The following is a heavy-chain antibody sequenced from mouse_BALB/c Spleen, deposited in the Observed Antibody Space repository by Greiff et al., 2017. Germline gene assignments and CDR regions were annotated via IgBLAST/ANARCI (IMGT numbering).Heavy chain of an antibody. Sequence: DVQLVESGGGLVKPGGSLKLSCAASGFTFSDYYMYWVRQTPEKRLEWVATISDGGSYTYYPDSVKGRFTISRDNAKNNLYLQMSSLKSEDTAMYYCARGYYRYHYYAMDYWGQGTSVTVSS. V-gene: IGHV5-4*02. CDR3: ARGYYRYHYYAMDY. CDR1: GFTFSDYY. J-gene: IGHJ4*01. D-gene: IGHD2-14*01. CDR2: ISDGGSYT.